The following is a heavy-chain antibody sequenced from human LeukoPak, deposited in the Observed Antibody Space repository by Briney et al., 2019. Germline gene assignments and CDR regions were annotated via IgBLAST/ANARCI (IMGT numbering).Heavy chain of an antibody. D-gene: IGHD3-16*01. J-gene: IGHJ4*02. CDR3: ARASWVSSTDAVR. CDR2: FRGNGET. V-gene: IGHV3-23*01. Sequence: GGSLRLSCAASGLSFSSFAMSWVRQGPARGLEWVSSFRGNGETFYADYVRGRFTLSSDSSRNTVYFQLNNLRVEDTDIYYSARASWVSSTDAVRWGQGTLVTVSS. CDR1: GLSFSSFA.